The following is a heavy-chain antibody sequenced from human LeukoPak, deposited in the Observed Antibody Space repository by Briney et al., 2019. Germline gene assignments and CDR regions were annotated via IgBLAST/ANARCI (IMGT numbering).Heavy chain of an antibody. J-gene: IGHJ4*02. CDR1: GLTLSTAW. D-gene: IGHD6-19*01. V-gene: IGHV3-15*01. CDR2: IKSKTEGGTT. CDR3: AKYNIGWNFGS. Sequence: PGGSLRLSCTASGLTLSTAWMSWVRQAPGKGLEWVSRIKSKTEGGTTDYAAPVKGRFTISIDDSKNTLYLQMNSLTTGDTAVYYCAKYNIGWNFGSWGQGTLVTVSS.